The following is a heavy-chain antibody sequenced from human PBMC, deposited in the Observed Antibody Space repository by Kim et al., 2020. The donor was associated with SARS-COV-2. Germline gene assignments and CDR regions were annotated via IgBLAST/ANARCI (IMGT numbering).Heavy chain of an antibody. CDR2: ST. J-gene: IGHJ4*02. Sequence: STSYAESVKGRFTISRDNAKNTLYLQMNSLRAEDTAVYYCARGLGGYGYWGQGTLVTVSS. V-gene: IGHV3-74*01. D-gene: IGHD5-12*01. CDR3: ARGLGGYGY.